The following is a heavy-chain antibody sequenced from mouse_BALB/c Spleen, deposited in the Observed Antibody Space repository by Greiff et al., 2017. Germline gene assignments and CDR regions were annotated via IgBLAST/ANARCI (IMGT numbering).Heavy chain of an antibody. CDR2: ISSGGSYT. CDR3: ARHEGNYLWDY. V-gene: IGHV5-6*01. Sequence: DVQLVESGGDLVKPGGSLKLSCAASGFTFSSYGMSWVRQTPDKRLEWVATISSGGSYTYYPDSVKGRFTISRDNAKNTLYLQMSSLKSEDTAMYYCARHEGNYLWDYWGQGTSVTVSS. CDR1: GFTFSSYG. J-gene: IGHJ4*01. D-gene: IGHD2-1*01.